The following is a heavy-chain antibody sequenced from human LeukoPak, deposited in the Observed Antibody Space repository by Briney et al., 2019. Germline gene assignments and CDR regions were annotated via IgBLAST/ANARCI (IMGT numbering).Heavy chain of an antibody. D-gene: IGHD5-24*01. V-gene: IGHV5-51*01. CDR1: GCSFTSYW. Sequence: PGASLKISCKGFGCSFTSYWLGWVRQMPGKGLEWMGIIYPGDSDTRYSPSFQGQVTISADKSISTASLQWSSLKASDTAMYYCARVGRDGYNSDAFDIWGQGTMVTVSS. CDR3: ARVGRDGYNSDAFDI. CDR2: IYPGDSDT. J-gene: IGHJ3*02.